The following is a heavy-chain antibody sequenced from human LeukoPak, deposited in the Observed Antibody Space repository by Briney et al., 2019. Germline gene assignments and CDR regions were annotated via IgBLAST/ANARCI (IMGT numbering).Heavy chain of an antibody. V-gene: IGHV3-30*19. Sequence: PGGSLRLSCAASGFTFSSYGMHWVRQAPGKGLEWVAVISYDGSNKYYADSVKGRFTISRDNSRNTLDLQMNSLRVEDTAVYYCAKDPPESTSSGAGNWGQGTLVTVSS. D-gene: IGHD6-6*01. CDR3: AKDPPESTSSGAGN. CDR2: ISYDGSNK. CDR1: GFTFSSYG. J-gene: IGHJ4*02.